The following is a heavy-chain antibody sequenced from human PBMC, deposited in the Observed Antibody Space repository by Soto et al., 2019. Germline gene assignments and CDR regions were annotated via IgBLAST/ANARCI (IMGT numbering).Heavy chain of an antibody. J-gene: IGHJ6*02. CDR3: ARHVYGSGSYYFHYYYYGMDV. V-gene: IGHV4-39*01. D-gene: IGHD3-10*01. CDR2: IYYSGST. CDR1: GGSISSSSYY. Sequence: KASVTLSLTCTVSGGSISSSSYYWGWIRQPPGKGLEWIGSIYYSGSTYYNPSLKSRVTISVDTSKNQFSLKLSSVTAADTAVYYCARHVYGSGSYYFHYYYYGMDVWAQGTTVTVS.